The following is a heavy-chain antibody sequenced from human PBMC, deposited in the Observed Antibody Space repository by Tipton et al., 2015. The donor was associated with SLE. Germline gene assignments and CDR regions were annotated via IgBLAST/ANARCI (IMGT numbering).Heavy chain of an antibody. CDR1: GGSISRYY. CDR2: VYYSGGT. D-gene: IGHD6-25*01. V-gene: IGHV4-59*01. J-gene: IGHJ4*02. CDR3: ARLQNSSGGSTFDS. Sequence: TLSLTCTISGGSISRYYWSWIRQSPGKGLEWIGYVYYSGGTNYSPSLSSRVTISIDTSKKQFSLKLTSVTAADTAIYYCARLQNSSGGSTFDSWGQGTRVTVAS.